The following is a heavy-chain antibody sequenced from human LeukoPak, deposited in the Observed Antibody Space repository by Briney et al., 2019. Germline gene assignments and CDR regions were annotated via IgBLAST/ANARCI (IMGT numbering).Heavy chain of an antibody. J-gene: IGHJ4*02. CDR2: TYYRSKWYN. V-gene: IGHV6-1*01. CDR1: GDSVSSNSAA. CDR3: ARSHGPGYCSGGSCLAPFDY. Sequence: PSQTLSLTCAISGDSVSSNSAAWNWIRQSPSRGLEWLGRTYYRSKWYNDYAVSVKSRITINPDTSKNQFSLQLNSVTPEDTAVYYCARSHGPGYCSGGSCLAPFDYWGQGTLVTVSS. D-gene: IGHD2-15*01.